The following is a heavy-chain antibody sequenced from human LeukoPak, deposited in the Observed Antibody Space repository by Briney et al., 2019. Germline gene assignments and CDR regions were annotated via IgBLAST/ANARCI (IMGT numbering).Heavy chain of an antibody. J-gene: IGHJ5*02. CDR3: ARRDIYCRGDSCYPQGWLDP. Sequence: PSETLSLSCAVYGGSFSGFYWSWIRQPAGKGLEWIGEINHGGSTNYNPSLKSRVTISVDTSKNHFSLKLSSVTAADTAVYYCARRDIYCRGDSCYPQGWLDPWGQGTLVTVSS. V-gene: IGHV4-34*01. CDR2: INHGGST. D-gene: IGHD2-15*01. CDR1: GGSFSGFY.